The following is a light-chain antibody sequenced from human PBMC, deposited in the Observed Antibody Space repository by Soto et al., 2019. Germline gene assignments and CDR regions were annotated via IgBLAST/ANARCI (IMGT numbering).Light chain of an antibody. CDR2: DVS. V-gene: IGKV3-11*01. J-gene: IGKJ4*01. Sequence: EVVLTQSPATLSLSLGARATLSCRASQSVTKYLAWYQHKPGQDLRLVMYDVSKRATGIPARFSGSGSGTDFTLTIGSLEPEDFAVYYCHQRSNWPLTFGGGTKLEIK. CDR3: HQRSNWPLT. CDR1: QSVTKY.